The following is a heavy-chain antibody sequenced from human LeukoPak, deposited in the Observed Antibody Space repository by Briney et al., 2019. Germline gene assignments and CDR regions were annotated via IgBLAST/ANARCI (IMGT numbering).Heavy chain of an antibody. Sequence: GGSLRLSCAASGFTFSDQYMDWVRQAPGKGLEWVGRIRNKANSYTTEYAASVKGRFTISRDDSKNSLYLQMNSLKTEDTAVYYCARVVGAHWFDPWGQGTLVTVSS. D-gene: IGHD1-26*01. V-gene: IGHV3-72*01. CDR2: IRNKANSYTT. J-gene: IGHJ5*02. CDR3: ARVVGAHWFDP. CDR1: GFTFSDQY.